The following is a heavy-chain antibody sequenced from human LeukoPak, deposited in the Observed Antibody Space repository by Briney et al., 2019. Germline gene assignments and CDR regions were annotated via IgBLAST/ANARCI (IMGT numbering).Heavy chain of an antibody. D-gene: IGHD3-9*01. J-gene: IGHJ6*02. CDR1: GFTFSSYW. CDR2: IKQDGSEK. V-gene: IGHV3-7*01. Sequence: GGSLRLSCAASGFTFSSYWMSWVRQAPGKGLEWVANIKQDGSEKYYVDSVKGRFTISRDNAKNSLYLQMNSLRAEDTAVYYCTRDLMDYDVLTGLHHYYMDVWGQGTTVTVSS. CDR3: TRDLMDYDVLTGLHHYYMDV.